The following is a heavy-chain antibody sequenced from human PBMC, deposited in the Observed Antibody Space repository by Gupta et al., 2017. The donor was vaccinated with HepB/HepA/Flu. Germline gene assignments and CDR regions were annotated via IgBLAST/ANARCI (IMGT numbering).Heavy chain of an antibody. CDR3: ARAPYSSGWELTYYFDY. J-gene: IGHJ4*02. CDR2: ISYDGSNK. V-gene: IGHV3-30-3*01. D-gene: IGHD6-19*01. Sequence: QVQLVESGGGVVQPGMSLRLSCAASGFTLSSHSIHWVRQAPGKGLEWVAVISYDGSNKYYADSVKGRFTISRDNSKNTLYLQMNSLRAEDTAVYYCARAPYSSGWELTYYFDYWGQGTLVTVSS. CDR1: GFTLSSHS.